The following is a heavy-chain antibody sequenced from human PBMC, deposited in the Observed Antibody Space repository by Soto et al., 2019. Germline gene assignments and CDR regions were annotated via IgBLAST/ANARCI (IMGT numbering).Heavy chain of an antibody. CDR3: ARGSCGYICSWYYYDY. J-gene: IGHJ4*02. V-gene: IGHV3-23*01. CDR1: ASTFTDYA. D-gene: IGHD6-13*01. Sequence: GGSLRLSWAASASTFTDYALSWVRQAPGKGQEWATTSSGIGASTYPADSGKGRLSMSTDNSKNSVSLLKNRLREEDTAVYFCARGSCGYICSWYYYDYRHRGTLGTVCS. CDR2: SSGIGAST.